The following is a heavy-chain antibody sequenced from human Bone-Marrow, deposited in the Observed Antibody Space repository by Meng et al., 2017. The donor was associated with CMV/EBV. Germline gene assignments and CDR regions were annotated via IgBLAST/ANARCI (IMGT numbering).Heavy chain of an antibody. Sequence: QVQLLQSGAEKKKTGASVKVSCTTSGFTFSDFYIHWVRQAPGQGLEWMGWVNSKNEATNYARKFQGRVSMTRDTSISTAHMELSRLMSDDTAVYYCVRSSGWSLFDYWGQGTLVTVSS. V-gene: IGHV1-2*02. CDR3: VRSSGWSLFDY. CDR2: VNSKNEAT. CDR1: GFTFSDFY. J-gene: IGHJ4*02. D-gene: IGHD6-19*01.